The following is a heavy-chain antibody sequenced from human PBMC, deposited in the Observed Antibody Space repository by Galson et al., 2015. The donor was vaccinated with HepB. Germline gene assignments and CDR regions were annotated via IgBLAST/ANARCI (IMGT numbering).Heavy chain of an antibody. D-gene: IGHD1-26*01. V-gene: IGHV3-30-3*01. CDR3: ARDIHRGYLIVGAFDI. J-gene: IGHJ3*02. CDR1: GFTFSSYA. CDR2: ISYDGSNK. Sequence: SLRLSCAASGFTFSSYAMHWVRQAPGKGLEWVAVISYDGSNKYYADSVKGRSTISRDNSKNTLYLQMSSLRAEDTAVYYCARDIHRGYLIVGAFDIWGQGTMVTVSS.